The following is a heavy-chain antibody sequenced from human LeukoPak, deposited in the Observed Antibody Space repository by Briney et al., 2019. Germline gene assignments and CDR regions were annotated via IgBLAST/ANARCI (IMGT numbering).Heavy chain of an antibody. Sequence: ASVKVSCKASGYNFTTYGISWVRQAPGQGLEWMGWISSSTGNTKYAQKLQDRVTMTTDTSTSTAYLYLRNLRSDDTAAYYCVRLPLGYCSSNSCLDWGQGTLVTVSS. CDR2: ISSSTGNT. J-gene: IGHJ4*02. D-gene: IGHD2-2*01. CDR3: VRLPLGYCSSNSCLD. CDR1: GYNFTTYG. V-gene: IGHV1-18*01.